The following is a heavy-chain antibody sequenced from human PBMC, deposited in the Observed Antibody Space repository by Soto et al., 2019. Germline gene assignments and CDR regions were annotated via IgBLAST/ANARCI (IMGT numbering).Heavy chain of an antibody. J-gene: IGHJ6*02. CDR3: ARGAALGGDYYGMDV. CDR1: CGSISSGGYY. D-gene: IGHD6-6*01. V-gene: IGHV4-31*03. CDR2: IYYSGST. Sequence: PSETLSLTCTVSCGSISSGGYYWSWIRQHPGKGLEWIGYIYYSGSTYYNPSLKSRVTISVDTSKNQFSLKLSSVTAADTAVYYCARGAALGGDYYGMDVWGQGTTVTVSS.